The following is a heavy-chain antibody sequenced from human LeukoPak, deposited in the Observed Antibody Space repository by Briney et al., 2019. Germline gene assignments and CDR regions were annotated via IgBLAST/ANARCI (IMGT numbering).Heavy chain of an antibody. V-gene: IGHV4-59*01. Sequence: PSETLSLTCTVSGGSISSYYWSWIRQPPGKGLEWIGYIYYSGSTNYNPSPKSRVTISVDTSKNQFSLKLSSVTAADTAVYYCARVSITIFGVAFDYWGRGTLVTVSS. J-gene: IGHJ4*02. CDR2: IYYSGST. CDR3: ARVSITIFGVAFDY. D-gene: IGHD3-3*01. CDR1: GGSISSYY.